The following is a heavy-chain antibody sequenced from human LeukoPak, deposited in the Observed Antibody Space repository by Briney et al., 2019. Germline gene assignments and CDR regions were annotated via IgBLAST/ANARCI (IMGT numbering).Heavy chain of an antibody. D-gene: IGHD3-3*01. CDR1: GFTFSSYA. J-gene: IGHJ4*02. CDR3: ATLGYGYEVDY. CDR2: ISGSGGST. V-gene: IGHV3-23*01. Sequence: GRSLRLSCAASGFTFSSYAMSWVRQAPGKGLEWVSAISGSGGSTYYADSVKGRFTISRDNSKNTLYLQMNSLRDEDTAVYYCATLGYGYEVDYWGQGTLVTVSS.